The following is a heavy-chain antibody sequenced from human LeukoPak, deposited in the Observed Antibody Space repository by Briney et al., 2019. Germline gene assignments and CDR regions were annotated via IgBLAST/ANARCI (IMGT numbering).Heavy chain of an antibody. D-gene: IGHD3-10*01. J-gene: IGHJ6*02. V-gene: IGHV1-24*01. Sequence: ASVKVSCTVSGYTLTELSMHWVRQAPGKGLEWMGGFDPEDGETIYAQKFQGRVTMTEDTSTDTAYMELSSLRSEDTAVYYCATDIAGITMVQGGYYYGMDVWGQGTTVTVSS. CDR3: ATDIAGITMVQGGYYYGMDV. CDR2: FDPEDGET. CDR1: GYTLTELS.